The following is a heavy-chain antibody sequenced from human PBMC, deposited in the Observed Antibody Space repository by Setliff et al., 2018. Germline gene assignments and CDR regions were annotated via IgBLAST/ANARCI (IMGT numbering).Heavy chain of an antibody. CDR2: IVVGSGNT. D-gene: IGHD3-9*01. CDR3: ARPMYDILTGPPYGMDV. CDR1: GFTFTSSA. V-gene: IGHV1-58*01. J-gene: IGHJ6*02. Sequence: SVKVSCKASGFTFTSSAVQWVRQARGQRLEWIGWIVVGSGNTNYAQKFQERVTITRDMSISTAYMELSSLRSEDTAVYYCARPMYDILTGPPYGMDVWGQGTTVTVSS.